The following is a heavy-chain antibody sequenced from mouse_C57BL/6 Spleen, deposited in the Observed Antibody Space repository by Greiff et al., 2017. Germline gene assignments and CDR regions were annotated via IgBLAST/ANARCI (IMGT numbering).Heavy chain of an antibody. CDR3: ARKALLRGFDY. CDR2: INPNNGGT. Sequence: VQLQQSGPELVKPGASVKISCKASGYTFTDYYMNWVKQSHGKSLEWIGDINPNNGGTSYNQKFKGKATLTVDKSSSTAYMELRSLTSEDSAVYYCARKALLRGFDYWGQGTTLTVSS. D-gene: IGHD1-1*01. V-gene: IGHV1-26*01. J-gene: IGHJ2*01. CDR1: GYTFTDYY.